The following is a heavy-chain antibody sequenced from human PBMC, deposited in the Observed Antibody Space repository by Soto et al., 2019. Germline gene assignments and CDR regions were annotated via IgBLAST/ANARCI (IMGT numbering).Heavy chain of an antibody. D-gene: IGHD1-1*01. J-gene: IGHJ3*02. CDR2: IYYSGST. Sequence: QLQLQESGPGLVKPSETLSLTCTVSGGSISSSSYYWGWIRQPPGKGLEWIGSIYYSGSTYYNPSLKSRVTISVDTSKNQFSLKLSSVTAADTAVYYCARHGVATRAFDIWGQGTMVTVSS. CDR1: GGSISSSSYY. CDR3: ARHGVATRAFDI. V-gene: IGHV4-39*01.